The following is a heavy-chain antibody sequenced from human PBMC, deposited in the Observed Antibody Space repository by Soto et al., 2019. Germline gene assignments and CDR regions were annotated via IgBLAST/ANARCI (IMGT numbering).Heavy chain of an antibody. CDR2: IWYDGSNK. V-gene: IGHV3-33*01. CDR1: GFTFSSYG. CDR3: ARPLGGKLPYYYGMDV. J-gene: IGHJ6*02. Sequence: PGGSLRLSCAASGFTFSSYGMHWVRQAPGKGLEWVAVIWYDGSNKHYADSVKGRFTISRDNSKNTLYLQMNSLRAEDTAVYYCARPLGGKLPYYYGMDVWGQGTTVTVSS. D-gene: IGHD2-21*01.